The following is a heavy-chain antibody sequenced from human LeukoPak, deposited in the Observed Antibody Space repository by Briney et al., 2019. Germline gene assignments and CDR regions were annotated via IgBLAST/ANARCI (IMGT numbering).Heavy chain of an antibody. D-gene: IGHD3-16*01. CDR1: GLTFSDAW. CDR3: TKDLPFTAGGGIVH. J-gene: IGHJ5*02. V-gene: IGHV3-15*01. CDR2: IRSKVDGGTA. Sequence: GGSLRLSCGVSGLTFSDAWLTWVRQGPGKGLEWVGLIRSKVDGGTADYATTVKGRFTISRDDSKNMLYLQMNGLKTEDTAIYYCTKDLPFTAGGGIVHWGQGALVTVSS.